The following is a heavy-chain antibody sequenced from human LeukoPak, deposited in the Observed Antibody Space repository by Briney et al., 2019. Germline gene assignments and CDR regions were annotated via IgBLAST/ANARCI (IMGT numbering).Heavy chain of an antibody. CDR2: ISYSGTT. J-gene: IGHJ4*02. CDR1: GDSIFRSGYY. Sequence: SETLSLTCTVSGDSIFRSGYYWGWIRQPPEKGLEWIGSISYSGTTYTNASLRSRVTLSVDMSRNHFSLKLTSVTAADTAVYYCARRGSENYYIDYWGQGTLVTVSS. D-gene: IGHD3-10*01. V-gene: IGHV4-39*02. CDR3: ARRGSENYYIDY.